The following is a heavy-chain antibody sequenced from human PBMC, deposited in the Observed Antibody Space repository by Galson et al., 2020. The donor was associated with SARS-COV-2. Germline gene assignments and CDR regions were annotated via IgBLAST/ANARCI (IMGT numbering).Heavy chain of an antibody. CDR3: AKDPLAGYGSWSTGWFDP. Sequence: GGSLRLSCAASGFTFSSYGMHWVRQAPGKGLEWVAVISYDGSNKYYADSVKGRFTISRDNSKNTLYLQMNSLRAEDTAVYYCAKDPLAGYGSWSTGWFDPWGQGTLVTVSS. CDR2: ISYDGSNK. CDR1: GFTFSSYG. D-gene: IGHD6-13*01. J-gene: IGHJ5*02. V-gene: IGHV3-30*18.